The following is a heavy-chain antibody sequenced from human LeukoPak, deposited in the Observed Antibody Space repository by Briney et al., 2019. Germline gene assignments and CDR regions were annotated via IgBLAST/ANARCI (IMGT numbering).Heavy chain of an antibody. V-gene: IGHV4-59*01. CDR3: ARGASGTLYDAFDI. D-gene: IGHD1-26*01. J-gene: IGHJ3*02. CDR1: GGSISTYY. CDR2: IYYSGTT. Sequence: EASETLSLTCTVSGGSISTYYWSWIRQPPGEGLEWIGSIYYSGTTHSNPSLKSRATMSVDTSKNHLSLKVSSVTAADTAVYYCARGASGTLYDAFDIWGQGTMVTVSS.